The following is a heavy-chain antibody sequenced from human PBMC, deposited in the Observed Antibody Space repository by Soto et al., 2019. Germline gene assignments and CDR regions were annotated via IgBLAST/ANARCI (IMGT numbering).Heavy chain of an antibody. V-gene: IGHV3-30-3*01. CDR2: ISYDGSNK. CDR3: ARDGPLRTTVVTYLDYYYYGMDV. CDR1: GFTFSSYA. D-gene: IGHD4-17*01. J-gene: IGHJ6*02. Sequence: PGGSLRLSCAASGFTFSSYAMHWVRQAPGKGLEWVAVISYDGSNKYYADSVKGRFTISRDNSKNTLYLQMNSLRAEDTAVYYCARDGPLRTTVVTYLDYYYYGMDVWGQGTTVTVSS.